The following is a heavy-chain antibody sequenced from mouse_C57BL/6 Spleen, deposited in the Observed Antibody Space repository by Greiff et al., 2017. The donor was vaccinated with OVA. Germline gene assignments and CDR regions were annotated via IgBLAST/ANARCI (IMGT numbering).Heavy chain of an antibody. CDR3: ARGDDLAWFAY. CDR2: INPSSGYT. Sequence: QVHVKQSGAELAKPGASVKLSCKASGYTFTSYWMHWVKQRPGQGLEWIGYINPSSGYTKYNQKFKDKATLTADKSSSTAYMQLSSLTYEDSAVYYCARGDDLAWFAYWGQGTLVTVSA. J-gene: IGHJ3*01. CDR1: GYTFTSYW. V-gene: IGHV1-7*01.